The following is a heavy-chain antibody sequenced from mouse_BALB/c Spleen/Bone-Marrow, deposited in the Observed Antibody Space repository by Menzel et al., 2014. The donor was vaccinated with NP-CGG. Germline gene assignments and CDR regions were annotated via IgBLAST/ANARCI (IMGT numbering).Heavy chain of an antibody. CDR2: IYPGDGST. Sequence: QVQLKQSGPELVKPGASVKMSCKASGYTFTSCYIHWVKQSPGQGLEWIGWIYPGDGSTEYNEKFRGKTTLTADKSSSTAYMLLSSLTSEDSAIYFCAGPDVNYESYFDYWGQGTTLTVSS. CDR1: GYTFTSCY. D-gene: IGHD2-1*01. J-gene: IGHJ2*01. V-gene: IGHV1S56*01. CDR3: AGPDVNYESYFDY.